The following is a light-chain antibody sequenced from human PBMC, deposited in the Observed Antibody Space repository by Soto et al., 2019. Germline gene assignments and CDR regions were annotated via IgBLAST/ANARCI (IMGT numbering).Light chain of an antibody. CDR2: AAS. V-gene: IGKV1-39*01. Sequence: DIQMTQSPSSLSASVGDRVTITCRASQSISSYLNWYQQKPGKAPKLMIHAASSLQSGLPSRFSGSGSGTDFTLAISSLQPEDFATYYCQQSYSTPRTFGQGTKVDIK. J-gene: IGKJ1*01. CDR1: QSISSY. CDR3: QQSYSTPRT.